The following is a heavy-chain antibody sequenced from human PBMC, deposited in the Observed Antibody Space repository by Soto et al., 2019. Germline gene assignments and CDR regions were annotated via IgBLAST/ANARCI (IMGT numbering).Heavy chain of an antibody. CDR2: ISAYNGNT. D-gene: IGHD3-16*01. J-gene: IGHJ4*02. CDR1: GYTFTSYS. V-gene: IGHV1-18*01. Sequence: GASVKVSCKASGYTFTSYSISWVRQAPGQGLEWMGWISAYNGNTNYAQKLQGRVTMTTDTSTSTAYMELRSLRSDDTAVYYCARDVRAYEYLTLDIVYCGPGTLLTVS. CDR3: ARDVRAYEYLTLDIVY.